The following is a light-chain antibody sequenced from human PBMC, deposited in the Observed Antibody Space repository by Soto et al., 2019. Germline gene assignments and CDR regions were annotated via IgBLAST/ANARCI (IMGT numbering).Light chain of an antibody. V-gene: IGKV3D-15*01. CDR2: GAS. Sequence: EIVMTQSPATLSVSPGERATLSCRASQSISSDLAWYQQKPGQAPRLFIYGASNRATGIPDRFSGSGSGTDFTLTISSLQPGDFATYYCQHYNTYPWTFGHGTKVDI. CDR3: QHYNTYPWT. CDR1: QSISSD. J-gene: IGKJ1*01.